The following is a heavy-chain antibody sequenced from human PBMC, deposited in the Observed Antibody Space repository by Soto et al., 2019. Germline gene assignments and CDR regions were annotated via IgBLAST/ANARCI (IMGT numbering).Heavy chain of an antibody. CDR1: GDSISSSNSH. CDR3: VRYDRINMKPYSPEGFHI. V-gene: IGHV4-39*01. D-gene: IGHD3-3*02. J-gene: IGHJ3*02. CDR2: VYYGGAIFYSGNI. Sequence: SETLSLTCSVSGDSISSSNSHWGWTRQPPGKGLEYIGSVYYGGAIFYSGNIYYNPSLKSRVTISVDTSKNQSSLRLSSVTAADTGVYYCVRYDRINMKPYSPEGFHIWGQGTMVTVSS.